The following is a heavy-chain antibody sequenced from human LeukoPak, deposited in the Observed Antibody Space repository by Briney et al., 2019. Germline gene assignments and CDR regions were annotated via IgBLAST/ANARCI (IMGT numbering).Heavy chain of an antibody. J-gene: IGHJ3*02. D-gene: IGHD4-17*01. CDR2: ISSSSSTI. CDR3: AREGYGDYADAFDI. V-gene: IGHV3-48*02. Sequence: GRSLRLSCAASRFTFSSYSMNWVRQAPGKGLEWASYISSSSSTIYYADSVKGRFTISRDNAKNSLYLQMNSLRDEDTAVYYCAREGYGDYADAFDIWGQGTMVTVSS. CDR1: RFTFSSYS.